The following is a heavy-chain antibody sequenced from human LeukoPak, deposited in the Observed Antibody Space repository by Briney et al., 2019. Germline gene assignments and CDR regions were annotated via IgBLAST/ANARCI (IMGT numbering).Heavy chain of an antibody. CDR3: VRRAPGFSSGWLDY. V-gene: IGHV3-64*01. CDR1: GFTFSSYG. Sequence: GGSLRLSCAASGFTFSSYGMHWVRQAPGKGLEYVSAISSSGGSTFYANSVKGRFTISRDNLKNTLYLQMGSLRAEDMALYYCVRRAPGFSSGWLDYWGQGPLVTVSS. D-gene: IGHD6-19*01. J-gene: IGHJ4*02. CDR2: ISSSGGST.